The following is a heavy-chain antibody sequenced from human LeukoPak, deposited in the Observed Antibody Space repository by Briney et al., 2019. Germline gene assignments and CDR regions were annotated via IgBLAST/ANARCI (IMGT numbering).Heavy chain of an antibody. CDR1: GFPFSSFA. J-gene: IGHJ4*02. Sequence: PGGSLRLSCAASGFPFSSFAMSWVRQAPGRGLEWVSAISPSGDSTSFADSVKGRFTISRDNSKNTMYLEMNSLRAEDTAVYYCAKDNNNGRYLGVFEYWGQGTLVTVSS. CDR2: ISPSGDST. V-gene: IGHV3-23*01. D-gene: IGHD1-14*01. CDR3: AKDNNNGRYLGVFEY.